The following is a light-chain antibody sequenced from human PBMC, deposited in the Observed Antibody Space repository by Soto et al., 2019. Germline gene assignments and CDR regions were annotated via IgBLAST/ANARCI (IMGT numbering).Light chain of an antibody. Sequence: EIVLTQSPGTLSLSPGERATLSCRASQSVSSSYLAWYQQKPGQAPRLLIYGASSRATGIPDRFSGSGSGTDFTLTISRLVPEDFAVYYCQQYGSSPGLWTFGQGTKVEIK. CDR1: QSVSSSY. CDR2: GAS. V-gene: IGKV3-20*01. J-gene: IGKJ1*01. CDR3: QQYGSSPGLWT.